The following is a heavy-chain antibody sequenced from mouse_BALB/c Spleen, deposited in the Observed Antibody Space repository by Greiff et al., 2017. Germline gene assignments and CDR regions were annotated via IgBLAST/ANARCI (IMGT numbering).Heavy chain of an antibody. CDR2: INPYNDGT. V-gene: IGHV1-14*01. CDR1: GYTFTSYV. J-gene: IGHJ2*01. Sequence: VQLQQSGPELVKPGASVKMSCKASGYTFTSYVMHWVKQKPGQGLEWIGYINPYNDGTKYNEKFKGKATLTSDKSSSTAYMELSSLTSEDSAVYYCARERDYYGSRAGFDYWGQGTTLTVSS. CDR3: ARERDYYGSRAGFDY. D-gene: IGHD1-1*01.